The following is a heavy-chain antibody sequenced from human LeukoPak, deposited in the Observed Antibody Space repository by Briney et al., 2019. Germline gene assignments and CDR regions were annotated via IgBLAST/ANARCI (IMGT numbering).Heavy chain of an antibody. V-gene: IGHV3-23*01. Sequence: PGGSLRLSCAASGFTFSSYAMTWVSQAPGKGLEWVSAISSSGGSTYYAASVQGRFATSRDNSKNTLYLQMNSLRAEDTAVYYCAKGPDYYGSGSYYGFPDYWGQGALVTVSS. J-gene: IGHJ4*02. CDR3: AKGPDYYGSGSYYGFPDY. CDR1: GFTFSSYA. D-gene: IGHD3-10*01. CDR2: ISSSGGST.